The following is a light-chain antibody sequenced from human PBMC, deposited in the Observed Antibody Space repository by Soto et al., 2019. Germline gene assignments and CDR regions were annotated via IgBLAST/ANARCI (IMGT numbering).Light chain of an antibody. CDR1: QSVSRY. V-gene: IGKV3-11*01. CDR3: HQRSNWPLT. CDR2: DAS. Sequence: ELVLTQSPGTLSLSPGGSATLSCRASQSVSRYLAWYQQKPGQALRLLIYDASKRATGIPARFSGSGSGTDFTLRISSLEPEDFAIYYCHQRSNWPLTFGGGTRLEIK. J-gene: IGKJ4*01.